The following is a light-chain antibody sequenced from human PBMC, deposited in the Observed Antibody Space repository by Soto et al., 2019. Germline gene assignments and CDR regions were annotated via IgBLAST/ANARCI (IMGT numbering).Light chain of an antibody. J-gene: IGKJ1*01. CDR3: KQYTFWPQT. V-gene: IGKV3-15*01. Sequence: EVVMTQSPATLSVSPGERATLSCRASQSVSRNLAWYQRKPGQSPRLLIYGASTRATGIPARFSGSGSGTDFTLTISSLQSEDCAVYYCKQYTFWPQTFGQGTKVDI. CDR1: QSVSRN. CDR2: GAS.